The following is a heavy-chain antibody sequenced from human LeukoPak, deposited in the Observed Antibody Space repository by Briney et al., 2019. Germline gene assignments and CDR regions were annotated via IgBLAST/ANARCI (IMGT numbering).Heavy chain of an antibody. Sequence: PGGSLRLSCAASGFTFSSYEMNWVRQAPGKGLEWVSYISSSGSTIYYADSLKGRFTISRDNAKNSLYLQMNSLRAEDTAVYYCARVEDYDILTGFDYWGQGTLVTVSS. V-gene: IGHV3-48*03. D-gene: IGHD3-9*01. J-gene: IGHJ4*02. CDR3: ARVEDYDILTGFDY. CDR2: ISSSGSTI. CDR1: GFTFSSYE.